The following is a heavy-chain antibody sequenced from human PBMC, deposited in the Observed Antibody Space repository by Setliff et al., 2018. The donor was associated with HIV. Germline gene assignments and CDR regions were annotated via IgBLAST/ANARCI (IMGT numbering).Heavy chain of an antibody. CDR1: GFTFSSYA. Sequence: GSLRLSCAASGFTFSSYAMHWIRQAPGKGLEWVAVMYYDGVTTYYADSVKGRFTISRDGSKNMIFLQMNSLRVDDTAVYYCARGRVLEWLLNHWGQGTRVTVSS. CDR3: ARGRVLEWLLNH. J-gene: IGHJ4*02. D-gene: IGHD3-3*01. CDR2: MYYDGVTT. V-gene: IGHV3-30*04.